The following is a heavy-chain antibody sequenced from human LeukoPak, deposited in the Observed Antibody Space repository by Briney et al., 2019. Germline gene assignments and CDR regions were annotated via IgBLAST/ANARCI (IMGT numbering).Heavy chain of an antibody. D-gene: IGHD3-9*01. V-gene: IGHV3-48*02. CDR3: AADQRYAFDY. CDR2: IRTTAEGAKYA. Sequence: GGSLRLSCATSGFSFTDYPMNWVRQAPGKGLEWISNIRTTAEGAKYAYYADSVKGRVTISRDDGKNTLYLHMNSLRDDDTAVYYCAADQRYAFDYWGQGILVTVSS. CDR1: GFSFTDYP. J-gene: IGHJ4*02.